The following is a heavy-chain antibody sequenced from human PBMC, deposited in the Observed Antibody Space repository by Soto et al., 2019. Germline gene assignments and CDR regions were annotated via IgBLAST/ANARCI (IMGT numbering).Heavy chain of an antibody. CDR3: ARYSNNWFQTEGMVV. V-gene: IGHV4-4*07. D-gene: IGHD6-13*01. CDR1: VDSITTYY. J-gene: IGHJ6*02. Sequence: ETLSLTCTVSVDSITTYYWSWIRQPAGKGLEWIGRIDTSGNTNYNPSLKSRVTMSVDTSKKQFSLKLTSVTAADTAVYYCARYSNNWFQTEGMVVWGQARPVTVSS. CDR2: IDTSGNT.